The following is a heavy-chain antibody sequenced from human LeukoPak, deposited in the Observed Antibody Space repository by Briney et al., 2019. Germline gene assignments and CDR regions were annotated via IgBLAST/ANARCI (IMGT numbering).Heavy chain of an antibody. CDR2: ITPDGTDT. J-gene: IGHJ4*02. Sequence: QPGGSLRLSCAASGFTVSSNYMSWVRQAPGKGLVAVSRITPDGTDTAYADSVKGRFTISKDNAKNTLYLEMNSLTAEDTALYYCTRSGFSNGYDYWGQGTLVTVSS. CDR3: TRSGFSNGYDY. D-gene: IGHD2-8*01. CDR1: GFTVSSNY. V-gene: IGHV3-74*03.